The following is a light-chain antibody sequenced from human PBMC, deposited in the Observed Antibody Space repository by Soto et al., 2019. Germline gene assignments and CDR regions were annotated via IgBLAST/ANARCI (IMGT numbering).Light chain of an antibody. V-gene: IGKV3-15*01. J-gene: IGKJ3*01. Sequence: EIVMTQSPATLSVSPGERATLSCRASQSVSSNLAWYQQRPGQAPRLLIYGASTRATGIPARFSGSGSETESTLTISSLQPEDVAVYYCHQYKNWPPFTFGPGTKVAIK. CDR2: GAS. CDR3: HQYKNWPPFT. CDR1: QSVSSN.